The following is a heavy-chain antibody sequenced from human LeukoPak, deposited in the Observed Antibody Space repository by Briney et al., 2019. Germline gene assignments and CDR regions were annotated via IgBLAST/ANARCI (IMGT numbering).Heavy chain of an antibody. J-gene: IGHJ6*04. V-gene: IGHV3-53*05. Sequence: GGSLRLSCAASGFNVSGNYMSWVRQAPGKGLEWVSVIYRGGDTYYADSVKGRFTISRDNSKNTLYLQMNSLRAEDTAVYYCARRAAAGTGLDYYYYGMDVWGKGTTVTVSS. D-gene: IGHD6-13*01. CDR1: GFNVSGNY. CDR2: IYRGGDT. CDR3: ARRAAAGTGLDYYYYGMDV.